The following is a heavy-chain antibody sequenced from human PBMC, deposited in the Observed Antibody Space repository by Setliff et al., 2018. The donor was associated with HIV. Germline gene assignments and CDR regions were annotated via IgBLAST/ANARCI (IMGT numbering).Heavy chain of an antibody. CDR3: ARGIGTRYNYYMDV. CDR1: GGSISRGSYY. Sequence: SETLSLTCTVSGGSISRGSYYWSWIRQPAGKGLEWIGRIYTNGNTNYNPSLKSRVTMSADTSRNQLSLKLSSVTAADTAVYYCARGIGTRYNYYMDVWGIGTTVTVSS. CDR2: IYTNGNT. J-gene: IGHJ6*03. V-gene: IGHV4-61*02. D-gene: IGHD1-20*01.